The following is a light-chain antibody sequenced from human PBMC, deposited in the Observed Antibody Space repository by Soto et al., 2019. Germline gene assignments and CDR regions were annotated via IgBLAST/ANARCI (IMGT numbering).Light chain of an antibody. CDR1: QSVSSY. CDR2: DAS. Sequence: EIVLTQSPATLSLSPGERATLSCRASQSVSSYLAWYQQKPGQAPRLLIYDASNRATGIPARFSGSGSGTDFTLTISSLEPGDFAVYYCQQRSNLPLTFGGGTKVEIK. CDR3: QQRSNLPLT. J-gene: IGKJ4*01. V-gene: IGKV3-11*01.